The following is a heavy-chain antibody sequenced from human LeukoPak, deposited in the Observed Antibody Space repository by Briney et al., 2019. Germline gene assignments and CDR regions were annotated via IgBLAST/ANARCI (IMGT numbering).Heavy chain of an antibody. CDR2: ISAYNGNT. V-gene: IGHV1-18*01. J-gene: IGHJ4*02. CDR3: ARGVYDYVWGTPDY. CDR1: GYTFTSYG. Sequence: ASVKVSCKASGYTFTSYGISWVRQAPGQGLEWMGWISAYNGNTNYAQKLQGRVTMTTDTSTSTAYMGLRSLRSDDTAVYYCARGVYDYVWGTPDYWGQGTLVTVSS. D-gene: IGHD3-16*01.